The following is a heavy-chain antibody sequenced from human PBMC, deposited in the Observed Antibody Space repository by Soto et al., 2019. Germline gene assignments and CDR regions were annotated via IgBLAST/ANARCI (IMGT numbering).Heavy chain of an antibody. CDR1: GDSISSRSYY. Sequence: SETLSLTCTVTGDSISSRSYYWGWIRQPPGKGREWIGSIYYSGSTYNNPSLRSRVSMSIDTSKDQFSLKLKSVTAAETARYFCARQRTSVATQTYFDVWGRGAMGTVSS. CDR3: ARQRTSVATQTYFDV. D-gene: IGHD3-10*01. J-gene: IGHJ4*02. CDR2: IYYSGST. V-gene: IGHV4-39*01.